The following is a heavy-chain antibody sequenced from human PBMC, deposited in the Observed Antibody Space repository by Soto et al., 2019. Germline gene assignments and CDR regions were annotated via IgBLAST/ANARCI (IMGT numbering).Heavy chain of an antibody. CDR2: IIPIFGTA. J-gene: IGHJ6*02. V-gene: IGHV1-69*01. Sequence: QVQLVQSGAEVKKPGSSVKVSCKASGGTFSSYAISWVRQAPGQGLEWMGGIIPIFGTANYGQKFQGRVTIAADDSTRTAYMEQSRLRAEETAVCYCARPCSYRGDYASGMCVWCRGTTV. CDR1: GGTFSSYA. D-gene: IGHD5-12*01. CDR3: ARPCSYRGDYASGMCV.